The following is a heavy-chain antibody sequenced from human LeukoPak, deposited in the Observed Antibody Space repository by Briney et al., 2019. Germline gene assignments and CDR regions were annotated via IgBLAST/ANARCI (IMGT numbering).Heavy chain of an antibody. Sequence: TSETLSLTCTVSGGSINSSSFYWGWIRQPPGKGLERIGSFYYSGSTYYSPSLKSRVTISVDTSKNQFSLKLTSVTAADMAVYYCARGITVSGHFDYWGQGTLVTVSS. V-gene: IGHV4-39*01. CDR1: GGSINSSSFY. CDR2: FYYSGST. D-gene: IGHD6-19*01. CDR3: ARGITVSGHFDY. J-gene: IGHJ4*02.